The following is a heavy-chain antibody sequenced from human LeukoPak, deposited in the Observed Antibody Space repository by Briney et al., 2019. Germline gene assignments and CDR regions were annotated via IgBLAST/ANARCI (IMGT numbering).Heavy chain of an antibody. J-gene: IGHJ6*02. CDR1: GYTFTSYG. V-gene: IGHV1-18*01. Sequence: GASVKVSCKASGYTFTSYGISWVRQAPGQGLEWMGWISAYNGNTNYARKLQGRVTMTTDTSTSTAYMELRSLRSDDTAVYYCARGGYDFWSYYGMDVWGQGTTVTVSS. CDR3: ARGGYDFWSYYGMDV. D-gene: IGHD3-3*01. CDR2: ISAYNGNT.